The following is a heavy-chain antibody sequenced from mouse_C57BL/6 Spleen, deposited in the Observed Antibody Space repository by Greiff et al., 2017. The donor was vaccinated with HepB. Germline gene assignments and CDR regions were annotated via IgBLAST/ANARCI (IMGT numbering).Heavy chain of an antibody. Sequence: VQLQQSGPGLVQPSQSLSITCTVSGFSLTSYGVHWVRQSPGKGLEWLGVIWSGGSTDYNAAFISRLSISKDNSKSQVFFKMNSLQADDTAIYYCARHYSNEAWFAYWGQGTLVTVSA. D-gene: IGHD2-5*01. V-gene: IGHV2-2*01. J-gene: IGHJ3*01. CDR2: IWSGGST. CDR1: GFSLTSYG. CDR3: ARHYSNEAWFAY.